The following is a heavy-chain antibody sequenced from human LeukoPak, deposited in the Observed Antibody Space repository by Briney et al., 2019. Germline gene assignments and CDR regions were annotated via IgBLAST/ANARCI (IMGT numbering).Heavy chain of an antibody. CDR3: ARGWWFGELPIDY. J-gene: IGHJ4*02. D-gene: IGHD3-10*01. CDR2: ISYDGSNK. CDR1: GFTFSSYG. V-gene: IGHV3-30*03. Sequence: PGGSLRLSCAASGFTFSSYGMHWVRQTPGKGLEWVAVISYDGSNKYYADSVKGRFTISRDNSKNTLYLQMNSLRAEDTAVYYCARGWWFGELPIDYWGQGTLVTVSS.